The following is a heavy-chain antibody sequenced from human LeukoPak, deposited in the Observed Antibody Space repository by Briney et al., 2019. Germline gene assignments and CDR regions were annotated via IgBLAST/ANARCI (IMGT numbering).Heavy chain of an antibody. V-gene: IGHV4-34*01. CDR2: MNHSGST. J-gene: IGHJ6*03. CDR1: EFSVGSNY. Sequence: PGGSLRLSCAASEFSVGSNYMTWIRQPPGKGLEWIGEMNHSGSTNYNPSLKSRVTISVDTSKNQFSLKLSSVTAADTAVYYCARRLGRKFGERFYYYHYMDVWGKGTTVTISS. D-gene: IGHD3-10*01. CDR3: ARRLGRKFGERFYYYHYMDV.